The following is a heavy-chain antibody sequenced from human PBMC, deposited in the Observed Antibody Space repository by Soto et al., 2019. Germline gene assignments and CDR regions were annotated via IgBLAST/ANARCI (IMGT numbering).Heavy chain of an antibody. J-gene: IGHJ4*02. CDR3: ARGRVEMATSHNFDY. CDR2: IIPIFGTA. CDR1: GGTFSSYA. Sequence: QVQLVQSGAEVKKPGSSVKVSCKASGGTFSSYAISWVRQAPGQGLEWMGGIIPIFGTANYAQKFQGRVSITAVKSASTGYMALSSLGSEDTAVYYCARGRVEMATSHNFDYWGQGTLVTVSS. V-gene: IGHV1-69*06. D-gene: IGHD5-12*01.